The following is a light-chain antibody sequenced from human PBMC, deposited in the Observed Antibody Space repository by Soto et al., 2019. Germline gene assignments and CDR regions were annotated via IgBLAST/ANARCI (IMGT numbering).Light chain of an antibody. CDR3: QRRSSWPPFT. J-gene: IGKJ2*01. CDR2: DAS. Sequence: EIVLTQSPATLSLSPGERATLSCRASQSVSSYLAWYQQKPGQAPRLLIYDASNRATGIPARFSGSGSGTDFTLTISSLEPGDFAVYYCQRRSSWPPFTFGQGTKLEIK. CDR1: QSVSSY. V-gene: IGKV3-11*01.